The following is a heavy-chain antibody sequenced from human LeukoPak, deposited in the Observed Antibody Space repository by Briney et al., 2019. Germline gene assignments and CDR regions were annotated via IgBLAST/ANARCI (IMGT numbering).Heavy chain of an antibody. V-gene: IGHV4-59*01. D-gene: IGHD6-19*01. J-gene: IGHJ4*02. Sequence: SETLSLTCTVSGASISSWYWSWIRQPPGKGLEWIGNIHGSGYSNYNPSLKSRLSMSLDTSRNQFSLNLTSVTAADTATYYCARETMLAGFASGLGFNCWGQGILVIVSS. CDR1: GASISSWY. CDR3: ARETMLAGFASGLGFNC. CDR2: IHGSGYS.